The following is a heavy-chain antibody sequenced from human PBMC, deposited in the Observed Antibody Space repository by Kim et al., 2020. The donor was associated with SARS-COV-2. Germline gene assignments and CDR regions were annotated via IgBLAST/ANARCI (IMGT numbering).Heavy chain of an antibody. V-gene: IGHV4-30-2*01. J-gene: IGHJ3*02. D-gene: IGHD1-26*01. Sequence: PSLKSRVTISVDRSKNQFSLKLSSVTAADTAVYYCARSLVVGATLDAFDIWGQGTMVTVSS. CDR3: ARSLVVGATLDAFDI.